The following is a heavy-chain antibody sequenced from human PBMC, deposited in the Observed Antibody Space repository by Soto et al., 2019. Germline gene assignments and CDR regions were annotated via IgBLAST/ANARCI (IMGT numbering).Heavy chain of an antibody. V-gene: IGHV1-24*01. CDR2: FDPEDGET. J-gene: IGHJ6*02. Sequence: GASVKVSCKVSGYTLTELSMHWVRQAPGKGLEWMGGFDPEDGETIYAQKFQGRVTMTEDTSTDTAYMELSSLRSEDTAVYYCATGWYYYDSSGSRSYGMDVWGQGTTVTVSS. CDR3: ATGWYYYDSSGSRSYGMDV. D-gene: IGHD3-22*01. CDR1: GYTLTELS.